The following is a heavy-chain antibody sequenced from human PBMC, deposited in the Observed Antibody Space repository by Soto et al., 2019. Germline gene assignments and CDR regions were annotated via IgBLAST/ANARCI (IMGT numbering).Heavy chain of an antibody. D-gene: IGHD3-10*01. Sequence: SETLSLTXTVSGGSISSGGYYWSWIRQHPGKGLEWIGYIYYSGSTYYNPSLKSRVTISVDTSKNQFSLKLSSVTAADTAVYYCARDWSKGSANNWFDPWGQGTLVTVSS. CDR1: GGSISSGGYY. CDR2: IYYSGST. CDR3: ARDWSKGSANNWFDP. J-gene: IGHJ5*02. V-gene: IGHV4-31*02.